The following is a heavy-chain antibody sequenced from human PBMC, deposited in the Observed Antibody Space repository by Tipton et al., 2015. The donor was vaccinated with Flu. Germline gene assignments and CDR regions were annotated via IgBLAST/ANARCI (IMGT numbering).Heavy chain of an antibody. Sequence: SLRLSCAASGFTFSSYSMNWVRQAPGKGLEWVSSISSSSSYIYYADSVKGRFTISRDNAKNSLYLQMNSLRAEDTAVYYCASTSPYYGSGSYQWWFDPWGQGTLVTVSS. J-gene: IGHJ5*02. CDR3: ASTSPYYGSGSYQWWFDP. V-gene: IGHV3-21*01. D-gene: IGHD3-10*01. CDR1: GFTFSSYS. CDR2: ISSSSSYI.